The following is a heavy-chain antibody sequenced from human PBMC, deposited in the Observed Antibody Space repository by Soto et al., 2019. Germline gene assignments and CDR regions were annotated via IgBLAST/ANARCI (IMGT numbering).Heavy chain of an antibody. V-gene: IGHV3-23*01. J-gene: IGHJ6*02. CDR2: ISGSGGST. D-gene: IGHD5-18*01. CDR3: AKKGGDSAMVAYYYYYGMDG. CDR1: GFTFSSYA. Sequence: EVQLLESGGGLVQPGGSLRLSCAASGFTFSSYAMSWVRQAPGKGLEWVSAISGSGGSTYYADSVKGRFTISRDNSKNPAYLQMNRLRAEDTAGYYCAKKGGDSAMVAYYYYYGMDGWGQGTTVTVSS.